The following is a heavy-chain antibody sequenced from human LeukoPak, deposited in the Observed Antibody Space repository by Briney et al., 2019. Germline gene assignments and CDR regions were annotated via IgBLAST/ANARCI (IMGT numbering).Heavy chain of an antibody. Sequence: GGSLRLSCAASGFTSSSYAMSWVRQAPGKGLEWVSAISGSGGSTYYADSVKGRSTISRDNSKNTLYLQMNSLRAEDTAVYYCAKRPGSGSYYNPYYFDYWGQGTLVTVSS. V-gene: IGHV3-23*01. CDR3: AKRPGSGSYYNPYYFDY. CDR2: ISGSGGST. D-gene: IGHD3-10*01. CDR1: GFTSSSYA. J-gene: IGHJ4*02.